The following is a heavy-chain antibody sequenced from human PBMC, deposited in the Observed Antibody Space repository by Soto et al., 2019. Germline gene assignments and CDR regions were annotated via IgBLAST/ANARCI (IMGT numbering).Heavy chain of an antibody. CDR1: GGTFSSYA. CDR3: ARDLALVLAAQPAYFYY. CDR2: IIPIFGTA. Sequence: QVQLVQSGAEVKKPGSSVKVSCKASGGTFSSYAISWVRQAPGQGLECMGGIIPIFGTANYAQKFQGRVTITADESTSTAYMELGSLRSEDTAVYYCARDLALVLAAQPAYFYYWGQGTLVNGSS. J-gene: IGHJ4*02. V-gene: IGHV1-69*01. D-gene: IGHD6-6*01.